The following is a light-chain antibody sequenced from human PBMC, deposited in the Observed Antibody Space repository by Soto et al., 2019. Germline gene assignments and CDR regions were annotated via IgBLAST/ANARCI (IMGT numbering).Light chain of an antibody. Sequence: DIQMTQSPSTLSASVGDRVTITCRASQSISSWLAWYQQKPGKAPKLLIYKASSLESGVPSRFSGSGSGTEFTLTISSLQPDDSATYYCQQYNSYWMYTFGQGTKLEIK. CDR1: QSISSW. CDR3: QQYNSYWMYT. J-gene: IGKJ2*01. CDR2: KAS. V-gene: IGKV1-5*03.